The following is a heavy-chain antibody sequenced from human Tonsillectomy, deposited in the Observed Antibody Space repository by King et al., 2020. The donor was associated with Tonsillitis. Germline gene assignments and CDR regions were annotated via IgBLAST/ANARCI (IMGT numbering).Heavy chain of an antibody. CDR3: ATNAVGDDASGYRDFRH. CDR2: INPYSGDT. CDR1: GATFTGHF. V-gene: IGHV1-2*02. J-gene: IGHJ1*01. D-gene: IGHD3-22*01. Sequence: QLVQSGAELRKPGASVTVSCRTSGATFTGHFVHWVRQAPGQGLEWMGWINPYSGDTKFAPKFQGSVTLSGDLSVTTAYMGLSRLRPDDSAVYYCATNAVGDDASGYRDFRHWGQGTLVTVSS.